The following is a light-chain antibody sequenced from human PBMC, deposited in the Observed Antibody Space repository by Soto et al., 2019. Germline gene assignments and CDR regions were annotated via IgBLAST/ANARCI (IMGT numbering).Light chain of an antibody. CDR1: QSVNSN. CDR3: QQSYSSPPT. Sequence: EIVMTQSPGTLSVSPGERVILSFSASQSVNSNLAWYQQKPGQTPRLLISGASTRATGIPVRFSGSRSGPDFTLTISSLQPEDFATYYCQQSYSSPPTFGQGTKVDIK. J-gene: IGKJ1*01. V-gene: IGKV3-15*01. CDR2: GAS.